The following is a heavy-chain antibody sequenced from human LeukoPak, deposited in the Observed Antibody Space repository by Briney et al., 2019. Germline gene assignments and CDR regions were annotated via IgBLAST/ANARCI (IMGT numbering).Heavy chain of an antibody. J-gene: IGHJ4*02. Sequence: PGGSLSLSCAASRFTFSNYWLTWVRQAPGQGLEWVANIKQDGSEKLYVDSVEGRFTISRDNAKNSLYLQMNSLRAEDTAVYYCARDRQIAYWDQGTLVTVSS. CDR3: ARDRQIAY. CDR1: RFTFSNYW. CDR2: IKQDGSEK. V-gene: IGHV3-7*01.